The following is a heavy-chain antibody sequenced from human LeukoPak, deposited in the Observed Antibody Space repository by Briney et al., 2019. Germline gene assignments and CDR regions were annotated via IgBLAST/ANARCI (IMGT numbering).Heavy chain of an antibody. V-gene: IGHV4-30-4*08. D-gene: IGHD3-3*01. CDR3: ARVPRTDYDFWSGYYISPWFDP. CDR1: GGSISSGDYY. Sequence: SQTLSLTCTVSGGSISSGDYYWSWIRQPPGKGLEWIGYIYYSGSTYYNPSLKSRVTISVDTSKNQFSLKLSSVTAADTAVYYCARVPRTDYDFWSGYYISPWFDPWGQGTLVTVSS. CDR2: IYYSGST. J-gene: IGHJ5*02.